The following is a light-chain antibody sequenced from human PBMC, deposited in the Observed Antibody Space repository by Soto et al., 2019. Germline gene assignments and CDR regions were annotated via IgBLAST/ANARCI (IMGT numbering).Light chain of an antibody. CDR2: KTS. CDR3: QQYDSYPLT. J-gene: IGKJ4*01. Sequence: DIQMTQSPSTLSASVGDRVTITCRASQSISSWLAWYQQKPGKAPNLLIYKTSSLESGVPSRFSGSGSGIEFTLTVNSLQPDDFATYYCQQYDSYPLTFGGGTKVEIK. V-gene: IGKV1-5*03. CDR1: QSISSW.